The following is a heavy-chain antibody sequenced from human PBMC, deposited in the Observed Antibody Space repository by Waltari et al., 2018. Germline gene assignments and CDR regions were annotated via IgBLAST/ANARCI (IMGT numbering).Heavy chain of an antibody. V-gene: IGHV3-74*01. J-gene: IGHJ4*02. CDR2: ITSDGTGT. D-gene: IGHD2-8*01. CDR1: GFTFSSYW. CDR3: TRDDPGVGIDY. Sequence: EVQLVESGGGLVQPGGSLRLSCAASGFTFSSYWMHWVRHVPEKGLLWVSHITSDGTGTSYADSVRGRFTISRDNAKNTVYLQMNSLRAEDTAVYYCTRDDPGVGIDYWGQGTLVTVSS.